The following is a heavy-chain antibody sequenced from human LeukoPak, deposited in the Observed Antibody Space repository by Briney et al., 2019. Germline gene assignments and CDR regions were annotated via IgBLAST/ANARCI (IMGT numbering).Heavy chain of an antibody. D-gene: IGHD1-1*01. CDR3: ARDISRWNELDS. CDR2: ICGSGST. J-gene: IGHJ4*02. V-gene: IGHV4-61*02. Sequence: SETLSLTCTVSGGSISSGRYYWTWIRQPAGKGPEWVGRICGSGSTNYNPSLKSRVTISLDTSQNRFSLKLSFVTAADTAVYYCARDISRWNELDSWGQGTLVTVSS. CDR1: GGSISSGRYY.